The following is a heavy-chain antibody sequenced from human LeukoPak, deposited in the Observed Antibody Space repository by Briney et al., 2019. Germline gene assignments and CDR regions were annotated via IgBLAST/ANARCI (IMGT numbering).Heavy chain of an antibody. J-gene: IGHJ4*02. D-gene: IGHD2-15*01. V-gene: IGHV4-4*07. CDR3: ARYGNGSRAFDF. CDR1: GCSISGYF. CDR2: IYSSGST. Sequence: PSETLSLTCTVSGCSISGYFWSWIRQPAGKGLEWIGRIYSSGSTNYNPALTSPVTISVDKSSSKCSLSLTTITAADTAVYYCARYGNGSRAFDFWGEGTLGTVFS.